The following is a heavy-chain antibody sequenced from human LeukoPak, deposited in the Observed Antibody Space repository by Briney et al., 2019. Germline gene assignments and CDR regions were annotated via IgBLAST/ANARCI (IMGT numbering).Heavy chain of an antibody. V-gene: IGHV3-11*01. D-gene: IGHD1-26*01. CDR2: ISGGGSSI. Sequence: PGGSLRLSCAASGFTFSDYYMSWIRQAPGKGLEWVSYISGGGSSIYYADSVKGRFTISRDNAKNSLDLQMNSLGAEDTAVYYCARRSGSYQADFDYWGQGTLVTVSS. CDR1: GFTFSDYY. J-gene: IGHJ4*02. CDR3: ARRSGSYQADFDY.